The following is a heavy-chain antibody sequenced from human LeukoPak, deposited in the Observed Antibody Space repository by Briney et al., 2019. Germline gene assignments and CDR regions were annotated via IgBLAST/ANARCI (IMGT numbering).Heavy chain of an antibody. J-gene: IGHJ4*02. V-gene: IGHV1-18*01. CDR3: ARWNYYDSSGYPSLDY. CDR2: ISAYNGNT. CDR1: GYTFTNYG. Sequence: ASVKVSCKASGYTFTNYGITWVRQAPGQGLEWMGWISAYNGNTKYAQNLQGRVTMTTDTSTSTAYMELNRLRSDDTAVYYCARWNYYDSSGYPSLDYWGQGTLVTVSS. D-gene: IGHD3-22*01.